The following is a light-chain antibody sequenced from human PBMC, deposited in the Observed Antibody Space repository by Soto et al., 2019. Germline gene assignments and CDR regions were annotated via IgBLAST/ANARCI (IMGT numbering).Light chain of an antibody. CDR1: QSVSGSY. J-gene: IGKJ1*01. Sequence: EIVLTQSPGTLSLSPGERATLSCRASQSVSGSYLAWYQQKPGQAPRLLIYGASSRATGVPDRFRGSGSETDFTLTISRLEPEDFAVYYCQQCGSAPLTFGQGTKVDNK. V-gene: IGKV3-20*01. CDR2: GAS. CDR3: QQCGSAPLT.